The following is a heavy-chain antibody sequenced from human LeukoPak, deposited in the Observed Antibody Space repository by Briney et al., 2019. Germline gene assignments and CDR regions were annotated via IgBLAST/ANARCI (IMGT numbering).Heavy chain of an antibody. D-gene: IGHD3/OR15-3a*01. J-gene: IGHJ6*03. CDR3: ASLRVFGTKSYYYYMDV. Sequence: SETLSLTCTVPGGSISSYYWSWIRQPPGKGLEWIGYIYYSGSTNYNPSLKSRVTISVDTSKNQFSLKLSSVTAADTAVYYCASLRVFGTKSYYYYMDVWGKGTTVTVSS. CDR1: GGSISSYY. V-gene: IGHV4-59*01. CDR2: IYYSGST.